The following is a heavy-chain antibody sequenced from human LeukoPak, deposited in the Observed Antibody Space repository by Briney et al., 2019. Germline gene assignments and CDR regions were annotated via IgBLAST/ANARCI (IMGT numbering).Heavy chain of an antibody. J-gene: IGHJ6*02. D-gene: IGHD2-21*01. CDR2: VYYSGST. Sequence: ASQTLSLTCTVSGGSISIGGYYWSWIRQHPGKGLEWIGYVYYSGSTYYNPSLKSRVTISVDTSKNQFSLKLSSVTAADTAVYYCARVEVVDYYYGMDVWGQGTTVTVSS. CDR1: GGSISIGGYY. CDR3: ARVEVVDYYYGMDV. V-gene: IGHV4-31*03.